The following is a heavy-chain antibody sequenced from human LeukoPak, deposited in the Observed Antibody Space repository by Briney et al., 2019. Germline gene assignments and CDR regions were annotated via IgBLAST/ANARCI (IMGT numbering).Heavy chain of an antibody. CDR3: ARGCLGGSYYDRGLLCYFDY. D-gene: IGHD1-26*01. V-gene: IGHV4-59*01. Sequence: PSETLSLTCAVYGGSFSGYYWSWIRQPPGKGLEWIGYIYYSGSTNYNPSLKSRVTISVDTSKNQFSLKLSSVTAADTAVYYCARGCLGGSYYDRGLLCYFDYWGQGTLVTVSS. J-gene: IGHJ4*02. CDR2: IYYSGST. CDR1: GGSFSGYY.